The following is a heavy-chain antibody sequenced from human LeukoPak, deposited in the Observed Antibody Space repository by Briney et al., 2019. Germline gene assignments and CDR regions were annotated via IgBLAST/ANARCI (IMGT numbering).Heavy chain of an antibody. CDR2: MKQDGREK. D-gene: IGHD3-16*01. CDR1: GFIFSNYW. Sequence: GGSLRLSCVASGFIFSNYWMSWVRQVPGKGLEWVANMKQDGREKYLVDSVKGRFTISRDSSKNTLYLQMNSLRADDTALYYCARDPERIGGMGYAFDIWGQGTMVTVSS. V-gene: IGHV3-7*01. J-gene: IGHJ3*02. CDR3: ARDPERIGGMGYAFDI.